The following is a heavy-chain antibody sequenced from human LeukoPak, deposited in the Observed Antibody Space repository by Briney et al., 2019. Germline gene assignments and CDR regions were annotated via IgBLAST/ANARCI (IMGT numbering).Heavy chain of an antibody. D-gene: IGHD6-19*01. CDR2: INPADGYT. V-gene: IGHV5-51*01. CDR1: GYRFTNFW. CDR3: ARPHYTGVGASGSGWSYFDF. J-gene: IGHJ4*02. Sequence: GESLKISCKGSGYRFTNFWIVWVRQMPGKGLEWMGIINPADGYTRYSPSFQGQVTISTDTSIFTAYLQWSSLKASDTAIYYCARPHYTGVGASGSGWSYFDFWGQGTLITVSS.